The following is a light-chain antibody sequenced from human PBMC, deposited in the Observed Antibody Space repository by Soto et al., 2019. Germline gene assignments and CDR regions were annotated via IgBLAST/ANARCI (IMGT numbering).Light chain of an antibody. V-gene: IGKV1-39*01. CDR3: QQSYSAPLT. Sequence: IQMTQSSSSLSASVGNRVTITCRASQSISSYLNWYQQKKGKAPKLLIYAASSVQSGVPSRFSGSGYGTDFNLTIATLQAEDFATYYCQQSYSAPLTFGQGTKVDIK. J-gene: IGKJ1*01. CDR1: QSISSY. CDR2: AAS.